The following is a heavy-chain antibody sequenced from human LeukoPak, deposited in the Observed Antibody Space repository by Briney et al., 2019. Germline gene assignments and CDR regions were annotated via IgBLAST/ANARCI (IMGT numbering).Heavy chain of an antibody. CDR3: ARVTYYYDAADY. J-gene: IGHJ4*02. D-gene: IGHD3-22*01. CDR1: GFTVSSNY. Sequence: GGSLRLSCAASGFTVSSNYMSWVRQAPGKGLEWVSVIYSGGSTYYADSVKGRFTISRDNSKNTLYLQMNSLRAEDTAVYYCARVTYYYDAADYWGLGTLVTVSS. V-gene: IGHV3-66*01. CDR2: IYSGGST.